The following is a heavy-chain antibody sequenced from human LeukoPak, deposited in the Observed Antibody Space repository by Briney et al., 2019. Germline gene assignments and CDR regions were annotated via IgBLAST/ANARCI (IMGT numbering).Heavy chain of an antibody. D-gene: IGHD4-17*01. V-gene: IGHV1-2*02. CDR2: INPNSGGT. Sequence: ASVKVSCKASGYTFTGYYMHWVRQAPGQGLEWMGWINPNSGGTNYAQKFQGRVTMTRDTSISTVYMELSRLRSDDTAVYYCARDTPDYGDYFFDYWGQGTLVTVSS. CDR3: ARDTPDYGDYFFDY. CDR1: GYTFTGYY. J-gene: IGHJ4*02.